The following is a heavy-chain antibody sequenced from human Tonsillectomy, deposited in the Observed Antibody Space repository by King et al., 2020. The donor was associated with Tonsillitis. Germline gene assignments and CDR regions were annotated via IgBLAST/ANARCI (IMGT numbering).Heavy chain of an antibody. CDR2: ISGSACGT. CDR3: AKGWVEMDA. Sequence: VQLVESGGGLVQPGGSLRLSCAASGFTFSSCAMTWVRQAPGMRLEWGLAISGSACGTYYADSVKGRLTISRDNSKNTLYLQMNSLRAEDTAVYYCAKGWVEMDAWGQGTLVTVSS. V-gene: IGHV3-23*04. D-gene: IGHD5-24*01. J-gene: IGHJ4*02. CDR1: GFTFSSCA.